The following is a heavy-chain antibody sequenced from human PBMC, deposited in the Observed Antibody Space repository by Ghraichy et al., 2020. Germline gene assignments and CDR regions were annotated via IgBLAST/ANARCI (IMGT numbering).Heavy chain of an antibody. V-gene: IGHV3-21*01. CDR3: ARDPEYYDILTGYYPYGMDV. Sequence: GGSLRLSCAASGFTFSSYSMNWVRQAPGKGLEWVSSISSSSSYIYYADSVKGRFTISRDNAKNSLYLQMNSLRAEDTAVYYCARDPEYYDILTGYYPYGMDVWGQGTTVTVSS. D-gene: IGHD3-9*01. CDR1: GFTFSSYS. J-gene: IGHJ6*02. CDR2: ISSSSSYI.